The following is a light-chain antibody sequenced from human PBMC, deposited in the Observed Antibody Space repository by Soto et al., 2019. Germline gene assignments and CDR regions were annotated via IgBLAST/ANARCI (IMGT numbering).Light chain of an antibody. V-gene: IGLV1-40*01. CDR3: QTYVGSVSKGV. J-gene: IGLJ2*01. Sequence: QSVLTQPPSVSGAPGQRVTISCTGSSSNIGAGYDVHWYQQLPGTAPKLLIYGNSNRPSGFPDRFSGSKSGTSASLAITGHQAEDEDDYYCQTYVGSVSKGVFGGGTKLTVL. CDR1: SSNIGAGYD. CDR2: GNS.